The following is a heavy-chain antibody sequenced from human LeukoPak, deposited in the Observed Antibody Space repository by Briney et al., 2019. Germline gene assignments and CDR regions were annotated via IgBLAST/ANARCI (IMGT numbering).Heavy chain of an antibody. V-gene: IGHV4-34*01. D-gene: IGHD3-10*01. J-gene: IGHJ5*02. CDR1: VAYFSVYS. CDR3: ASGRASVVRATLHLT. CDR2: INHIGSS. Sequence: PSETLSHSCVGIVAYFSVYSRSWIRQTPGKGLEWIGEINHIGSSNYNPSLKSRVTIAVDTSKNQFSLKLSSVTAADTAVYYCASGRASVVRATLHLTWGQGTRVTVSS.